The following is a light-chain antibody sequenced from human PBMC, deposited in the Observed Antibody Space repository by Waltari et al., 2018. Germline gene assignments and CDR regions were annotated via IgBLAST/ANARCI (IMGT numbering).Light chain of an antibody. J-gene: IGKJ2*01. Sequence: ELVLTQSPGTLSLSPGARDTLSCRASQSVSSSYLAWYQQKPGQAPRLLIYGASSRATGIPDRFSGSGSGTDFTLTISRLEPEDFAVYYCQQYGSSPGTFGQGTKLEIK. V-gene: IGKV3-20*01. CDR2: GAS. CDR3: QQYGSSPGT. CDR1: QSVSSSY.